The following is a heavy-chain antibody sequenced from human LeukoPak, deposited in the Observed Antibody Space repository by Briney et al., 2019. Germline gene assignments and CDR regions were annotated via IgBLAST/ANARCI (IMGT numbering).Heavy chain of an antibody. J-gene: IGHJ4*02. V-gene: IGHV3-33*01. CDR1: GFTFSSYG. D-gene: IGHD3-16*01. CDR2: IWYDGSNK. CDR3: AREEGGRIDY. Sequence: ERSLRLSCAASGFTFSSYGMHWVRQAPGKGLEWVAVIWYDGSNKYYADSVKGRFTISRDNSKNTLYLQMNSLRAEDTAVYYCAREEGGRIDYWGQGTLVTVSS.